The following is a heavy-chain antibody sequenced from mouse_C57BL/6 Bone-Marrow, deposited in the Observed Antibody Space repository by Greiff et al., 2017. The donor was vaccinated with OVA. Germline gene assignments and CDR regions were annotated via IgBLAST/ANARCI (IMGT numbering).Heavy chain of an antibody. V-gene: IGHV5-16*01. J-gene: IGHJ3*01. CDR2: INYDGSST. D-gene: IGHD1-1*01. Sequence: EVKVEESAGGLVQPGSSMKLSCTASGFTFSDYYMAWVRQVPEKGLEWVANINYDGSSTYYLDSLKSRFIISRDNAKNILYLQMSSLKSEDTATYYCARGLRSFAYWGQGTLVTVSA. CDR1: GFTFSDYY. CDR3: ARGLRSFAY.